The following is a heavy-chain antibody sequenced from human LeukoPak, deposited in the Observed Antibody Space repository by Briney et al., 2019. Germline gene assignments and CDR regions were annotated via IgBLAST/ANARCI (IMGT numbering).Heavy chain of an antibody. J-gene: IGHJ3*02. CDR2: IWYDGSNK. D-gene: IGHD6-13*01. Sequence: PGRSLRLSCAASGFTFSSYGMHWVRQAPGKGLEWVAVIWYDGSNKYYADSVKGRFTISRDNSKNTLYLQMNSLRAEDTAVYYCAREGAAGQDAFDIWGQGTVVTVSS. V-gene: IGHV3-33*01. CDR1: GFTFSSYG. CDR3: AREGAAGQDAFDI.